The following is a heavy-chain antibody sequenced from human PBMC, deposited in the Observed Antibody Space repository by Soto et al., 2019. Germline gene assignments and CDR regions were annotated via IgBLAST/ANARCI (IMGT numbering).Heavy chain of an antibody. Sequence: QVQLVQSGAEVKKPGSSVTVSCKASGGTFSSYTISWVRQAPGQGLEWMGGIIPIFGTANYAQKFQGRVTITGDESTSTGYMELSSLRSEDTAVYYCARGNHRWLQLWYFDLWGRGTLVTVSS. CDR2: IIPIFGTA. CDR1: GGTFSSYT. V-gene: IGHV1-69*12. D-gene: IGHD5-12*01. CDR3: ARGNHRWLQLWYFDL. J-gene: IGHJ2*01.